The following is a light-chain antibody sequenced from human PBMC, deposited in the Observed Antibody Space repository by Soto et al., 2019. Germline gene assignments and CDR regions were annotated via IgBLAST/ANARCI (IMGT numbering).Light chain of an antibody. V-gene: IGLV2-11*01. CDR2: AVN. CDR3: CSYAGSYTWV. CDR1: SSDVGDYNY. J-gene: IGLJ3*02. Sequence: QSALTQPRSVSGSPGQSVTISCTGTSSDVGDYNYVSWYQQHPGKAPKLLIHAVNMRPSGVPDRFSGSKSGNTASLTISGLQAEDDADYSCCSYAGSYTWVFGGGTKLTAL.